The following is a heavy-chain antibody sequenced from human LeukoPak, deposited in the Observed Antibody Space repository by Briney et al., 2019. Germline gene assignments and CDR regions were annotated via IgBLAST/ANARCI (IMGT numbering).Heavy chain of an antibody. CDR1: GGSISSSSYY. D-gene: IGHD4-17*01. CDR2: IYYSGST. V-gene: IGHV4-30-4*01. CDR3: ARGVTTVAFDY. Sequence: SETLSLTCTVSGGSISSSSYYWSWIRQPPGKGLEWIGYIYYSGSTYYNPSLKSRVTISVDTSKNQFSLKLSSVTAADTAVYYCARGVTTVAFDYWGQGTLVTVSS. J-gene: IGHJ4*02.